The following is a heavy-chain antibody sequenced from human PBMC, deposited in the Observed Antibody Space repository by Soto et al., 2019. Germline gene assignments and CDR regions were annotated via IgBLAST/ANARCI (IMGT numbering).Heavy chain of an antibody. J-gene: IGHJ3*02. Sequence: GGSLRLSCAASGFTFSSYSMNWVRQAPGKGLEWVSSISSSSSYIYYADSVKGRFTISRDNAKNSLYLQMNSLRAEDTAVYYCARDAVPANYDFWSGPPTLPLSSDAFDIWGQGTMVTVSS. V-gene: IGHV3-21*01. CDR2: ISSSSSYI. CDR1: GFTFSSYS. CDR3: ARDAVPANYDFWSGPPTLPLSSDAFDI. D-gene: IGHD3-3*01.